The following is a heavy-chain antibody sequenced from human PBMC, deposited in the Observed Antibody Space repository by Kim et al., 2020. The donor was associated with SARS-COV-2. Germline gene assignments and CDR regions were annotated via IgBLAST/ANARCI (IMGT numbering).Heavy chain of an antibody. J-gene: IGHJ4*02. V-gene: IGHV3-23*01. CDR3: AKCRGYSSGSSDY. D-gene: IGHD6-25*01. Sequence: YADSVKGRFTISRDNSKNTLYLHMNSLRTEDTAVYYCAKCRGYSSGSSDYWGPGTLVTVSS.